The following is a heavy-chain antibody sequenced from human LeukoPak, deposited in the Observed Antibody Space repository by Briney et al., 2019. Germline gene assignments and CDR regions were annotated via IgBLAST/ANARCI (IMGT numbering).Heavy chain of an antibody. CDR2: IYTSGST. J-gene: IGHJ4*02. CDR3: ARELSGWSTDYFDY. CDR1: GGSTISNY. D-gene: IGHD6-19*01. Sequence: SETLSLTCTVSGGSTISNYWSWIRHPAGKGLEWIGRIYTSGSTNHNPSLNSRVTMSVHTSKNQFSLKLSSVTAADTAVYYCARELSGWSTDYFDYWGQGTLVTVSS. V-gene: IGHV4-4*07.